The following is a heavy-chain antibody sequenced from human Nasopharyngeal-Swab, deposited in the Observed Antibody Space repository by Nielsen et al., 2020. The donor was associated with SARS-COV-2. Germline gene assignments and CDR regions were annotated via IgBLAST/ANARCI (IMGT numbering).Heavy chain of an antibody. D-gene: IGHD3-16*01. CDR2: IDPSDSST. J-gene: IGHJ3*02. Sequence: GEALKISCQGSGYDFKNYWINWVRQRPGKGLEWMGRIDPSDSSTNYSPSFQGRVLISADKSTKTAFLQWRTLKPSDTAMYFCARPIFGTDSFDIWGRGTLVNVFS. CDR3: ARPIFGTDSFDI. CDR1: GYDFKNYW. V-gene: IGHV5-10-1*01.